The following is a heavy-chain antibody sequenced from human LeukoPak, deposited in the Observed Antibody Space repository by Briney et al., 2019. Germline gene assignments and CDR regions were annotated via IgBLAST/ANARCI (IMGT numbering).Heavy chain of an antibody. J-gene: IGHJ4*02. CDR1: GFTFSSYA. D-gene: IGHD6-13*01. CDR2: ISGSAGTT. Sequence: GGSLRLSCAASGFTFSSYAMNWVRQAPGKGLEWVSTISGSAGTTYYADSVKGRFTISRDNAKNSLYLQMNSLRAEDTAVYYCARGSSSWYRTTVTPSDYWGQGTLVTVSS. CDR3: ARGSSSWYRTTVTPSDY. V-gene: IGHV3-23*01.